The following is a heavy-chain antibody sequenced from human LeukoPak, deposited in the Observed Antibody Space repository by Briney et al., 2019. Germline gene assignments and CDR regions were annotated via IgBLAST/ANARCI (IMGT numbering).Heavy chain of an antibody. CDR1: GLTFSSHA. J-gene: IGHJ6*02. D-gene: IGHD3-10*01. CDR3: AKAVRHTMGYYYNAMDV. CDR2: ISRRDVNT. V-gene: IGHV3-23*01. Sequence: GGSLRLSCAASGLTFSSHAVNWVRQAPGKGLEWVSAISRRDVNTYYADSVKGRFTISRDNSKNTLYLQMNSLRAEDTAVYYCAKAVRHTMGYYYNAMDVWGQGTTVTVSS.